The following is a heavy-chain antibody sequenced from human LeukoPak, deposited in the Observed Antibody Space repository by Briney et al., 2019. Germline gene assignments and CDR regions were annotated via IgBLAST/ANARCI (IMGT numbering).Heavy chain of an antibody. CDR2: ISSSGHTI. Sequence: GGSLRLSCAASGFTFSNAWMSWVRQAPGKGLEWVSYISSSGHTIYYADSVKGRFTVSRDNAKNSLYLQMNSPRAEDTAVYYCARVKTYGRYFDFWGQGTLVTVSS. CDR3: ARVKTYGRYFDF. J-gene: IGHJ4*02. V-gene: IGHV3-11*01. CDR1: GFTFSNAW. D-gene: IGHD3-10*01.